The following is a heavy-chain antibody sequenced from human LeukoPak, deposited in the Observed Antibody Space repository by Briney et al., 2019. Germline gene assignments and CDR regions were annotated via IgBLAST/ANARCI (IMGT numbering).Heavy chain of an antibody. J-gene: IGHJ4*02. D-gene: IGHD3-22*01. CDR3: ASSPRWDDYYDSSGYYSRPFDY. V-gene: IGHV3-23*01. CDR1: GFTFSSYA. CDR2: ISGSGGST. Sequence: GGSLRLSCAASGFTFSSYAMSWVRQAPGKGLGWVSAISGSGGSTYYADSVKGRFTISRDNSKNTLYLQMNSLRTEDTAVYYFASSPRWDDYYDSSGYYSRPFDYWGQGTLVTVSS.